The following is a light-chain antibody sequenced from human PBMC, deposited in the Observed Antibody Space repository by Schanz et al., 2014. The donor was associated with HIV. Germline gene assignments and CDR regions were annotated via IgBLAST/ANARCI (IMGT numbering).Light chain of an antibody. Sequence: ETVLTQSPATLSLSPGERATLSCRASQSVSTYLAWYQQKLGQAPRLLIYDASNRAAGIPDRFSGTGSGTDFTLTISSLEPEDVAVYYCQQYYRTPWTFGQGTKVEIK. J-gene: IGKJ1*01. CDR1: QSVSTY. V-gene: IGKV3-11*01. CDR3: QQYYRTPWT. CDR2: DAS.